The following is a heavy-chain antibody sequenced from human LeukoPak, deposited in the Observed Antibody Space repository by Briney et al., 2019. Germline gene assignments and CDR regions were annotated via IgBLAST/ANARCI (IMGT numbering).Heavy chain of an antibody. Sequence: TLYLICTVSGGSISSGSYYWSWIRQPAVKGVEWIGSIYAIGSTNYNPSLKSRLTISLDTSKNQFSLKLSSVTAADTAVYYCARGKRFLEWLLYRYYYYYYMDVWGKGTTVTVSS. D-gene: IGHD3-3*01. J-gene: IGHJ6*03. CDR2: IYAIGST. CDR3: ARGKRFLEWLLYRYYYYYYMDV. V-gene: IGHV4-61*02. CDR1: GGSISSGSYY.